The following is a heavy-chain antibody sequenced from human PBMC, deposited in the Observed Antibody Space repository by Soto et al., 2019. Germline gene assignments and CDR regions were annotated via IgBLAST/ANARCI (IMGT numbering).Heavy chain of an antibody. J-gene: IGHJ4*02. D-gene: IGHD3-10*01. V-gene: IGHV3-74*01. CDR3: AKRGVDTFGLSY. CDR1: GFTFSSFW. CDR2: INTDGSST. Sequence: EVRLVESGGGLVQPGGSLRLSCVVSGFTFSSFWMHWVRQAPGEGLVWVSRINTDGSSTSYADSVKGRFTISRDNAKNTLYLQMNSLRVEDTAMYYCAKRGVDTFGLSYWGQGTLVTVSS.